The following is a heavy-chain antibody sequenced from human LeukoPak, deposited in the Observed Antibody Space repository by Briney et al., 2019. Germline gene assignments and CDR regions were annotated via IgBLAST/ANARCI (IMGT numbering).Heavy chain of an antibody. Sequence: GGSLRLPCAASGFTFSSYWMHWVRQAPGKGLVWVSRINSDGSSTSYADSVKGRFTISRDNAKNTLYLQMNSLRAEDTAVYYCARSSNYGRQFDYWGQGTLVTVSS. D-gene: IGHD4-11*01. V-gene: IGHV3-74*01. CDR2: INSDGSST. CDR3: ARSSNYGRQFDY. CDR1: GFTFSSYW. J-gene: IGHJ4*02.